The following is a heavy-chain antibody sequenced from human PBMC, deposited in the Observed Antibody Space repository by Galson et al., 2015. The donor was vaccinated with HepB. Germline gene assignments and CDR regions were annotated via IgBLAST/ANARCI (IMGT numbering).Heavy chain of an antibody. V-gene: IGHV1-24*01. CDR3: ASSLYGGYWYFDL. D-gene: IGHD4-23*01. Sequence: SVKVSCKVSGSTLTELSMHWVRQAPGKGLEWMGGFDPDDGATIYAQKFQGRVTMTEDASTDTAYMELSSLRSGDTAVYYCASSLYGGYWYFDLWGRGTLVTVSS. CDR2: FDPDDGAT. CDR1: GSTLTELS. J-gene: IGHJ2*01.